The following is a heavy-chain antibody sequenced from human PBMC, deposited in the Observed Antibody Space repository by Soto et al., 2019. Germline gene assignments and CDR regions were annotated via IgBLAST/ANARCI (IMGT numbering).Heavy chain of an antibody. Sequence: QVQLVQSGAEVKKPGASVKVSCKASGYTFTSYGISWVRQAPGQGLEWMGWISAYSGNTNYAQKLQGRVTMTTDTSRRTAYVELRSLRSDDTAVYYCARVVLTGYYPPAPDAFDIWGQGTMVTVSS. CDR1: GYTFTSYG. J-gene: IGHJ3*02. CDR3: ARVVLTGYYPPAPDAFDI. CDR2: ISAYSGNT. D-gene: IGHD3-9*01. V-gene: IGHV1-18*04.